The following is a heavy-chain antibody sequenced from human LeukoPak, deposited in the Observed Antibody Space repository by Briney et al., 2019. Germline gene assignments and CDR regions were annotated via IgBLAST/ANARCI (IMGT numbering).Heavy chain of an antibody. V-gene: IGHV4-34*01. CDR1: GGSFSGYY. CDR2: INHSGST. J-gene: IGHJ6*02. CDR3: ARGGGYDFWSGYGYYGMDV. Sequence: SETLSLTCAVYGGSFSGYYWSWIRQPPGKGLEWSGEINHSGSTNYNPSLKSRVTISVDTSKNQFSLKLSSVTAADTAVYYCARGGGYDFWSGYGYYGMDVWGQGTTVTVSS. D-gene: IGHD3-3*01.